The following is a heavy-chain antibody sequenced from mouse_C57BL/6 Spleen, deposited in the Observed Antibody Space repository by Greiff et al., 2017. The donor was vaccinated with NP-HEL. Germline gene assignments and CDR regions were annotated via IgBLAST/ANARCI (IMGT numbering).Heavy chain of an antibody. V-gene: IGHV1-61*01. J-gene: IGHJ2*01. CDR3: ARIYSLYFDY. CDR2: IYPSDSET. CDR1: GYTFTSYW. Sequence: VQLQQPGAELVRPGSSVKLSCKASGYTFTSYWMDWVKQRPGQGLEWIGNIYPSDSETHYNQKFKDKATLTVDKSSSTAYMQLSSLTSEDSAVYYCARIYSLYFDYWGQGTTLTGSS. D-gene: IGHD1-1*01.